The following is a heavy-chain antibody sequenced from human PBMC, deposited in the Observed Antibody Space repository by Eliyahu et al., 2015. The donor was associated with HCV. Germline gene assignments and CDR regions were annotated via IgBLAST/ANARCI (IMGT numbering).Heavy chain of an antibody. Sequence: EVQLVESGGGLVQPGRSLRLSCAASGFTFDDYAMHWVRQAPGKGLEWVSGISWNSGSIGYADSVKGRFTISRDNAKNSLYLQMNSLRAEDTPLYYCALAVGATPYSYDYWGQGTLATVSS. J-gene: IGHJ4*02. CDR3: ALAVGATPYSYDY. V-gene: IGHV3-9*01. CDR1: GFTFDDYA. CDR2: ISWNSGSI. D-gene: IGHD1-26*01.